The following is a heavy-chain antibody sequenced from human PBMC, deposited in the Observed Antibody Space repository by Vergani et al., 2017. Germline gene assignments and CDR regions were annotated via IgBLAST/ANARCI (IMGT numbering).Heavy chain of an antibody. CDR2: IYYSGST. CDR1: GGSISSGDYY. Sequence: QVQLQESGPGVVKPSQTLSLTCTVSGGSISSGDYYWSWIRQPPGKGLEWIGYIYYSGSTYYNPSLKSRVTISVDTSKNDFSLKVTSVTAADTAVYYCTRQPQEGASGPPSVPTWGQGISVIVSS. D-gene: IGHD5-12*01. V-gene: IGHV4-30-4*01. J-gene: IGHJ4*02. CDR3: TRQPQEGASGPPSVPT.